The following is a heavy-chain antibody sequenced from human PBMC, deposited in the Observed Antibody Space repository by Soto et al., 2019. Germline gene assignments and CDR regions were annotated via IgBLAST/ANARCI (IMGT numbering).Heavy chain of an antibody. J-gene: IGHJ6*02. CDR2: ISGSGGST. Sequence: SGGCLRLSCAASGFTFSSYAMSWVRQAPGKGLEWVSAISGSGGSTYYADSVKGRFTISRDNSKNTLYLQMNSLRAEDTAVYYCAIKHSPGGGAAGTGYYYYYGMDVWGQGTTVTVSS. CDR1: GFTFSSYA. CDR3: AIKHSPGGGAAGTGYYYYYGMDV. D-gene: IGHD6-13*01. V-gene: IGHV3-23*01.